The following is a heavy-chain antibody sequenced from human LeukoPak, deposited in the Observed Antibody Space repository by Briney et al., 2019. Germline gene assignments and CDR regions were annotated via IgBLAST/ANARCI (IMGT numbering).Heavy chain of an antibody. V-gene: IGHV2-5*01. D-gene: IGHD5-24*01. Sequence: TLSLTCTVSGGSISSYYWSWIRQPPGKALEWLALIYWNDNKRYSPSLKSRLTITKDTSKNQVVLTMTNVDPVDTATYYCAHRRAATNPSYFDYWGQGTLVTVSS. J-gene: IGHJ4*02. CDR2: IYWNDNK. CDR1: GGSISSYYW. CDR3: AHRRAATNPSYFDY.